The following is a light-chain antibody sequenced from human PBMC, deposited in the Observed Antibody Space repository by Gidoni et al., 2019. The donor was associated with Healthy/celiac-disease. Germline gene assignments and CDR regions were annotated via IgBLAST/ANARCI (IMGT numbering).Light chain of an antibody. Sequence: NFMLTQPHPVSESPGKTVTISCTRSSGSIASNYVQWYQQRPGSAPTTVIYEENQRPSGVPDRFSGSIDSSSNSASLTISGLEAEDEADYYCQSYDSSNPVVFGGGTKLTVL. CDR1: SGSIASNY. J-gene: IGLJ2*01. CDR3: QSYDSSNPVV. CDR2: EEN. V-gene: IGLV6-57*03.